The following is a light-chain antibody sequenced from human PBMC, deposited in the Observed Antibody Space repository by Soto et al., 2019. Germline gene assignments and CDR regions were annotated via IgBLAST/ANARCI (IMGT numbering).Light chain of an antibody. J-gene: IGKJ1*01. CDR1: QSLSSN. CDR3: QQYNNWPLWT. CDR2: DTS. V-gene: IGKV3-15*01. Sequence: EIVLTQSPATLYVSPGERVTLSCRASQSLSSNVAWYQQRPRQAPRLLIYDTSSRASDVPARFSGRGSGTEFTLTIASLQSEDFAIYYCQQYNNWPLWTFGQGTKVEIK.